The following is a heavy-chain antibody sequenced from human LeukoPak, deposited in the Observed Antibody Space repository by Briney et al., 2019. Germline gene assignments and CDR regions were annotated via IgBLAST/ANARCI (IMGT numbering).Heavy chain of an antibody. D-gene: IGHD2-2*01. J-gene: IGHJ6*03. CDR1: GYTFTNYG. Sequence: GASVKVSCKASGYTFTNYGVSWVRQAPGQGLEWMGWINAYNGDTHYAQNLQGRLTMTTDTSTSMAFMELRSLRPDDTAVYFCARWGLVAPGTYYYYYMDVRGRGTTVTVSS. V-gene: IGHV1-18*01. CDR3: ARWGLVAPGTYYYYYMDV. CDR2: INAYNGDT.